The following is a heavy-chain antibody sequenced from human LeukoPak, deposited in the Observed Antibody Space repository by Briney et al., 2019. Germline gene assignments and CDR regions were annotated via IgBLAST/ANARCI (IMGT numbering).Heavy chain of an antibody. CDR2: INSEGGLI. CDR3: TRAAEQRPIDY. J-gene: IGHJ4*02. D-gene: IGHD6-25*01. CDR1: GFALSDYW. Sequence: GGSLRLSCAASGFALSDYWMHWVRQAPGKGLVWVSRINSEGGLISYADSVKGRFTIYRDNAKNTPYLQMNSLTAEDTAMYYCTRAAEQRPIDYWGQGTLVTVSS. V-gene: IGHV3-74*01.